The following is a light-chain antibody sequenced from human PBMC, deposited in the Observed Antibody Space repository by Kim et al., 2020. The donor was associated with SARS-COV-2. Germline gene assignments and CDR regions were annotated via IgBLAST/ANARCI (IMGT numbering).Light chain of an antibody. V-gene: IGLV1-40*01. J-gene: IGLJ3*02. CDR3: QSYDSSLSAWV. CDR2: GNS. CDR1: SSNIGAGYD. Sequence: GVTIAGPGSSSNIGAGYDVHWYQQLPGTAPKLLIYGNSNRPSGVPDRFSGSKSGTSASLAITGLQAEDEADYYCQSYDSSLSAWVFGGGTQLTVL.